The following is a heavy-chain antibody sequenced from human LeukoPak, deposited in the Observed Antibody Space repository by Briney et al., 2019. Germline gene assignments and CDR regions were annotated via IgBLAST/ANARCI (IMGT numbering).Heavy chain of an antibody. CDR2: ISSGGTTI. Sequence: GGSLRLSCAASGFTFSSFEMNWVRQAPGKGLEWVSYISSGGTTIYYADSVKGRFTISRDNAKNSLYLQMNSLRAEDTAVYYCARDGGYSYGSFDYWGQRTLVTVSS. CDR1: GFTFSSFE. CDR3: ARDGGYSYGSFDY. V-gene: IGHV3-48*03. D-gene: IGHD5-18*01. J-gene: IGHJ4*02.